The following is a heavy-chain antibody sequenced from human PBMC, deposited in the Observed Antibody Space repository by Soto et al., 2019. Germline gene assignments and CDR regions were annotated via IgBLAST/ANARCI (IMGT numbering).Heavy chain of an antibody. CDR1: GFTFSNAW. V-gene: IGHV3-15*07. J-gene: IGHJ4*02. Sequence: EVQLVESVGGWVKPGGSLRLSCAASGFTFSNAWMNWVRQAPGKGLEWVGRIKSKTDGGTTDYAAPVKGRFTISRDDSKNTLYLQMNSLKTEDTAVYYCTTEPLFGVVITIDYWGQGTLVTVSS. CDR3: TTEPLFGVVITIDY. CDR2: IKSKTDGGTT. D-gene: IGHD3-3*01.